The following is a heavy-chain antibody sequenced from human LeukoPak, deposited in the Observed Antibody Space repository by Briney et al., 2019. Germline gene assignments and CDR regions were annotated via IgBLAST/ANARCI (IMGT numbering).Heavy chain of an antibody. V-gene: IGHV3-30*04. J-gene: IGHJ6*02. CDR1: GFSFSSHT. Sequence: GVSLRLSCAASGFSFSSHTFHWVRQAPGKGLEWVAVISFDGRNNDYADSVKGRFTISRDNSKNTLHLQMSSLRLEDTAVYYCARDLGPWDMNPGVVIGGLDVWGQGTTVTVSS. CDR2: ISFDGRNN. CDR3: ARDLGPWDMNPGVVIGGLDV. D-gene: IGHD3-3*01.